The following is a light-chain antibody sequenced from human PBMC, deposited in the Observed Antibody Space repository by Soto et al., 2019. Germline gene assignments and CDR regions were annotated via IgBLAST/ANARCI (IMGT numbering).Light chain of an antibody. Sequence: EIVLTQSPGTLSLSPGERAILSCRASQSVSNNYLAWYQQKPGQAPRLLIYGASSGATGIPDRFSGSGSGTDFTLTISRLEPEDFATYYCLQYNSYPFTFGQGTRLEI. V-gene: IGKV3-20*01. CDR1: QSVSNNY. J-gene: IGKJ5*01. CDR3: LQYNSYPFT. CDR2: GAS.